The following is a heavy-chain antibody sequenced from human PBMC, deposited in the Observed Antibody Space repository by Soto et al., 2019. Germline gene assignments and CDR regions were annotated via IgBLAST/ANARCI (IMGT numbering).Heavy chain of an antibody. Sequence: SQTLSLTCAISGDSVSSDSGAWNWLRQSPSRGLEWLGRTYYRSRWFSDYAPFVKSRINIKPDTPKNQFSLYLNSVTREDTAVYYCARDNSLYFFHYWGQGTQVNVSS. J-gene: IGHJ4*02. CDR3: ARDNSLYFFHY. CDR1: GDSVSSDSGA. CDR2: TYYRSRWFS. V-gene: IGHV6-1*01.